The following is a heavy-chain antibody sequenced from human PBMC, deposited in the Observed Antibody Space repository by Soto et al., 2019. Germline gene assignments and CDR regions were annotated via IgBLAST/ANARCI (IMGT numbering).Heavy chain of an antibody. CDR3: ARGSTDSYPGSRIFDF. D-gene: IGHD3-10*01. J-gene: IGHJ4*02. V-gene: IGHV1-8*01. CDR2: MNANSGNT. CDR1: GYSFTSYD. Sequence: QVQLVQSGAEVKKPGASVKVACKASGYSFTSYDISWVRQATGQGLEWMGWMNANSGNTGYAQKFRGRVTMTRNTSISTAYMELSSLRSEDTAVYYCARGSTDSYPGSRIFDFWGRGTLVTVSS.